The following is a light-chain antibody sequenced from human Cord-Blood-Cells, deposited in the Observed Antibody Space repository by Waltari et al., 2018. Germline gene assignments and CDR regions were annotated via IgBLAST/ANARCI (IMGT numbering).Light chain of an antibody. CDR3: SSYTSSSTVE. Sequence: QSALTQPASVSGSPGQSITISCTGTSSDVGGYNYVSWYQQHPGKAPKLMIYDVSNRLSGVSNRFSGAKSGNTASLTISGLQAEDEADYYCSSYTSSSTVEFGGGTKLTVL. CDR1: SSDVGGYNY. V-gene: IGLV2-14*01. J-gene: IGLJ2*01. CDR2: DVS.